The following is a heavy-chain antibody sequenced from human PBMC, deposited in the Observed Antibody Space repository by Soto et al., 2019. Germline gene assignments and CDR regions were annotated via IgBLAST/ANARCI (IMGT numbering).Heavy chain of an antibody. CDR1: GFTFSSYS. V-gene: IGHV3-21*01. J-gene: IGHJ4*02. Sequence: GGSLRLSCAASGFTFSSYSMTWVRQAPGKGLEWVSSISSSSSYIYYADSVKGRFTISRDNAKNSLYLQMNSLRAEDTAVYYCARETAAAGCFDYWGQGTLVTVSS. CDR3: ARETAAAGCFDY. D-gene: IGHD6-13*01. CDR2: ISSSSSYI.